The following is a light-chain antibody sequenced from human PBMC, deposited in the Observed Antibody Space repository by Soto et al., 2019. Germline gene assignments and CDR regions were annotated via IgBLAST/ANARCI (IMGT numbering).Light chain of an antibody. J-gene: IGKJ1*01. CDR2: GAS. V-gene: IGKV3-11*01. CDR3: QQYNSYSWT. Sequence: EVVLTQSPATLSLSPGERATLSCRASENVRTFVDWYQQKPGQAPRLLIYGASNRATGIPARFSGSGSGTDFTLTISSLQPEDFATYYCQQYNSYSWTFGQGTRV. CDR1: ENVRTF.